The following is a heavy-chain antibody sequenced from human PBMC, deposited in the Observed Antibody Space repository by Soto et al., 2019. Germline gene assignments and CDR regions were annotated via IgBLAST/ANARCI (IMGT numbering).Heavy chain of an antibody. J-gene: IGHJ4*02. CDR3: ARRGPYYDFWSGSLGY. V-gene: IGHV5-10-1*01. Sequence: GESLKISCKGSGYSFTSYWISWVRQMPGKGLEWMGRIDPSDSYTNYSPSFQGHVTISADKSISTAYLQWSSLKASDTAMYYCARRGPYYDFWSGSLGYWGQGTLVTVS. D-gene: IGHD3-3*01. CDR2: IDPSDSYT. CDR1: GYSFTSYW.